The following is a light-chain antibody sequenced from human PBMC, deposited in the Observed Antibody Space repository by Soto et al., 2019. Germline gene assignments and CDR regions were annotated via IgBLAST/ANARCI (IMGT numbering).Light chain of an antibody. Sequence: QSALTQPASVSGSPGQSITISCTGTSSDVGGYNYVSWYQHHPGKAPKLMIYDVTNRPSWVSNRFSGSKSGNTASLTIYGLHAEDEADYYCTSYTTSSQYLVFGGGTKLPVL. J-gene: IGLJ3*02. CDR2: DVT. CDR3: TSYTTSSQYLV. CDR1: SSDVGGYNY. V-gene: IGLV2-14*03.